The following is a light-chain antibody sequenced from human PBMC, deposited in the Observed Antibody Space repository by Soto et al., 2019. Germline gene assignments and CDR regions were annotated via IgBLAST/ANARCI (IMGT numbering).Light chain of an antibody. CDR1: QSVNNF. J-gene: IGKJ5*01. CDR3: QQYSSSPSIT. V-gene: IGKV3-11*01. CDR2: DAS. Sequence: ETLLTQSPVTVSLSAGEQATLXXRASQSVNNFLAWYQQKPGQAPRLXXYDASYRAAGISTRFSGSGSGTDFTLTISSVEPEDFAVYYCQQYSSSPSITFGQGTRLEI.